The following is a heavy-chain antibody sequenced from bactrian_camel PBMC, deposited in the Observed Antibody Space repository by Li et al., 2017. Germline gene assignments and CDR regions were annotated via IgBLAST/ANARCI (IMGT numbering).Heavy chain of an antibody. Sequence: QVQLVESGGDLVQPGGSLRLSCTASGFTFDDAEMGWYRQAPGNQCEQVSSISSDGTGGYADVAKGRFTVSRDNAKNTVYLHMNSLKPEDTAVYYCAAAKGPSQTIPYGDIWSRACDYDYNYWGQGTQVTVS. J-gene: IGHJ4*01. CDR2: ISSDGTG. CDR3: AAAKGPSQTIPYGDIWSRACDYDYNY. V-gene: IGHV3S61*01. CDR1: GFTFDDAE. D-gene: IGHD6*01.